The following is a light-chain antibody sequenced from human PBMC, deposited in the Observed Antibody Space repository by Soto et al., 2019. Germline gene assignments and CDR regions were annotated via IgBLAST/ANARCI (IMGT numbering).Light chain of an antibody. CDR3: QQRSNLPPT. CDR1: QFIDRY. Sequence: EIVLTQSSATLSLSPGERANLSCRASQFIDRYLAWYRQIPGQAPRLLIYDASNRATGIPDRFSGGGSGTDFTLTISSLEPEDFAVYYCQQRSNLPPTFGQGTRLENK. CDR2: DAS. V-gene: IGKV3-11*01. J-gene: IGKJ5*01.